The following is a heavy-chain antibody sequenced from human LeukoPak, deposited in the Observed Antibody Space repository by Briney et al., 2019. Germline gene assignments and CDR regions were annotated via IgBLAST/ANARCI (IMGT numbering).Heavy chain of an antibody. J-gene: IGHJ3*02. CDR3: AKRMATFGGPFDI. V-gene: IGHV3-23*01. CDR2: IGGSGDTT. Sequence: GGSLRLSCAASGFTFSSYDMHWVRQAPGKGLEWVSGIGGSGDTTYYADSVKGRCTISRDNPKNTVYLQMDSLRAEDTAVYYCAKRMATFGGPFDIWGQGTKLTVSS. CDR1: GFTFSSYD. D-gene: IGHD5-24*01.